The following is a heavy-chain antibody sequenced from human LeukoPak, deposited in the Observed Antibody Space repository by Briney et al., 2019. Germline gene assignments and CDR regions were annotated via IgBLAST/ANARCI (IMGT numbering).Heavy chain of an antibody. CDR3: AISNVDTAMVHENPYWYFDL. D-gene: IGHD5-18*01. J-gene: IGHJ2*01. CDR1: GGTFISYA. V-gene: IGHV1-69*13. Sequence: SVKVSCKASGGTFISYAISWVRQAPGRGLEWVGGIIPIFGTATYAQQFQGRVTITPHASSSTAYMELSILRSEDTAVYYCAISNVDTAMVHENPYWYFDLWGRGTLVTASS. CDR2: IIPIFGTA.